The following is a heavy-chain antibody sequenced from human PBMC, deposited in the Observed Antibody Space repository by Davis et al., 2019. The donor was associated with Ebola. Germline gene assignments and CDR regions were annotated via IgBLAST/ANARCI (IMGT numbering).Heavy chain of an antibody. Sequence: AASVQVSCKASGGTFSSYAISWVRQAPGQGLEWMGGIIPMFGTSKYEQKFQDRVTITADKSTSTAYMELSSLRSEDTAVYYCASGHIAAAGTRGYYGMDVWGQGTTVTVSS. CDR1: GGTFSSYA. CDR2: IIPMFGTS. D-gene: IGHD6-13*01. J-gene: IGHJ6*02. V-gene: IGHV1-69*06. CDR3: ASGHIAAAGTRGYYGMDV.